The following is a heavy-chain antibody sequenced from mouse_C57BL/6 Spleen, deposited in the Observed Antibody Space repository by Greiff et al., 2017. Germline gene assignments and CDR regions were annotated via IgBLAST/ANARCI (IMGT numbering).Heavy chain of an antibody. CDR3: ARSGTVVMDYWYFDV. D-gene: IGHD1-1*01. CDR1: GYTFTSYW. CDR2: IHPNSGST. J-gene: IGHJ1*03. V-gene: IGHV1-64*01. Sequence: QVQLQQSGAELVKPGASVKLSCKASGYTFTSYWMHWVKQRPGQGLEWIGMIHPNSGSTNYNEKFKSKATLTVDKSSSTAYMQLSSLTSEDSAVYYCARSGTVVMDYWYFDVWGTGTTVTVSS.